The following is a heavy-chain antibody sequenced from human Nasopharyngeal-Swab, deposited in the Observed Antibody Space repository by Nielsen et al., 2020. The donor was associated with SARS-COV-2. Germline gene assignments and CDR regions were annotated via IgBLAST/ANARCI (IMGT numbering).Heavy chain of an antibody. Sequence: SVKVSCKASRYTFTSYSYGINWMRQAPGQVLEWMGWISVYNGYTEYAENFQGRVTLTTDTSTNTAYMELRRLRADDTAVYFCARRATQVGALYYFDYWGQGTLVTVSS. CDR1: RYTFTSYSYG. CDR2: ISVYNGYT. V-gene: IGHV1-18*01. D-gene: IGHD1-26*01. J-gene: IGHJ4*02. CDR3: ARRATQVGALYYFDY.